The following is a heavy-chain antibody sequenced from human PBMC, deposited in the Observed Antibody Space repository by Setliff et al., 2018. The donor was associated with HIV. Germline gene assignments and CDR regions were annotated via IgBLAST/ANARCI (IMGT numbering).Heavy chain of an antibody. D-gene: IGHD5-18*01. V-gene: IGHV1-18*01. CDR1: GDTFNNCA. Sequence: ASVKVSCKASGDTFNNCAVTWVRQAPGQGLEWMGGSIPLFGTTNYAQILQGRVTLTTDTSTSTAYMELRSLRSDDTAVYYCARLSLEGYSYGIDYWGQGTLVTVSS. J-gene: IGHJ4*02. CDR2: SIPLFGTT. CDR3: ARLSLEGYSYGIDY.